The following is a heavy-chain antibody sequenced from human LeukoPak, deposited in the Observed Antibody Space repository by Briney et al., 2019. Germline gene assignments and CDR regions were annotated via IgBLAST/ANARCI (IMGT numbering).Heavy chain of an antibody. V-gene: IGHV3-23*01. D-gene: IGHD3-22*01. CDR2: ISGSGGST. CDR3: ARAFDYYDSSGYYSLDY. Sequence: GGSLRLSCAASGFTFSSYAMSWVRQAPGKGLEWVSAISGSGGSTYYADSVKGRFTISRDNSKNTLYLQMNSLRAEDTAVYYCARAFDYYDSSGYYSLDYWGQGTLVTVSS. CDR1: GFTFSSYA. J-gene: IGHJ4*02.